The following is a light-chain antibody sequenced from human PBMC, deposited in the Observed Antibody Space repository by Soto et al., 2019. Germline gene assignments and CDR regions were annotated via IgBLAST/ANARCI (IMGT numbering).Light chain of an antibody. CDR2: HAS. V-gene: IGKV1-33*01. CDR3: QQFHNLPPLT. Sequence: DIQMTQSPSSLSASIGDRVTITCQASQDIKNFLNWYQQKPGKAPKLLIYHASILETGVPSRFSGSGSGTYFTFTISSLQPEDIATYYCQQFHNLPPLTFGQGTRLDIK. CDR1: QDIKNF. J-gene: IGKJ5*01.